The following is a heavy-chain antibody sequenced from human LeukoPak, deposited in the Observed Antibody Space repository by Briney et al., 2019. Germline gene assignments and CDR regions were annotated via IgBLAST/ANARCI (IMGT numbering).Heavy chain of an antibody. CDR2: ISAYNGNT. Sequence: GASVKVSCKASGYTFTSYGISWVRQAPGQGLEWMGWISAYNGNTNYAQKLQGRVTMTTDTSTSTAYMVLRSLRSDDTAVYYCARDTPPADFWSGYYTSYYYYMDVWGKGTTVTVSS. J-gene: IGHJ6*03. V-gene: IGHV1-18*01. CDR3: ARDTPPADFWSGYYTSYYYYMDV. D-gene: IGHD3-3*01. CDR1: GYTFTSYG.